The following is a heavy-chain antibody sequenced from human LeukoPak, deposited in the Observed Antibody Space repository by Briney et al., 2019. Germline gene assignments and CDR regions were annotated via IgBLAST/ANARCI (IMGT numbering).Heavy chain of an antibody. CDR3: ARGSGGHGGGPAFDY. D-gene: IGHD2-15*01. CDR1: GFTVSTNY. V-gene: IGHV3-53*01. CDR2: IYSGDST. Sequence: PGGSLRLSCAASGFTVSTNYTSWVRQAPGKGLEWVSVIYSGDSTYYADSVKGRFTISRDNSKNTLYLQMNSLRAEDTAVYYCARGSGGHGGGPAFDYWGQGTLVTVSS. J-gene: IGHJ4*02.